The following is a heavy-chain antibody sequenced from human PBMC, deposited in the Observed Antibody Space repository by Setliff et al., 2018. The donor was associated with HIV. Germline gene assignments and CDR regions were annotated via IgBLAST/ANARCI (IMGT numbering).Heavy chain of an antibody. CDR3: AKKGGDQWLFGGYAFDI. J-gene: IGHJ3*02. Sequence: GESLKLSCKASGYSFSSYWIGWVRQMPGKGLEWMGIIFPGDSDIKYNPSFQGQVTISVDKSITTAYLQWSSLKASDTAIYYCAKKGGDQWLFGGYAFDIWGQGTMVTVSS. V-gene: IGHV5-51*01. CDR2: IFPGDSDI. D-gene: IGHD3-22*01. CDR1: GYSFSSYW.